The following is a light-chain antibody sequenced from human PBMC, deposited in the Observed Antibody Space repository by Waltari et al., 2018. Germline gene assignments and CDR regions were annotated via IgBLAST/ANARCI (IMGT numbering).Light chain of an antibody. CDR3: QQYNSYSRPT. CDR1: QSISSW. V-gene: IGKV1-5*01. CDR2: DAS. J-gene: IGKJ4*01. Sequence: DIQMTQSPSTLSASVGDRVTITCRASQSISSWLAWYQQKPGKAPKLLIYDASSLESGVPSRFRGSGSGTEFTLTISSLQPDDFATYYCQQYNSYSRPTFGGGTKVEIK.